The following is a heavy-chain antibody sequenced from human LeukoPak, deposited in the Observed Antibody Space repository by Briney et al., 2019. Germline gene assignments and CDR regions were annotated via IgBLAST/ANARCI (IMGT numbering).Heavy chain of an antibody. V-gene: IGHV4-39*02. Sequence: SETLSLTCTVSGGSINSHYWGWIRQPPGKGLEWIGSISYIGSTYYNPSLKSRVTMSVDTSKNLFSLNLSPVTAADTAVYYCARTWPLPIDYWGQGTLVTVSS. CDR2: ISYIGST. D-gene: IGHD1-26*01. CDR3: ARTWPLPIDY. J-gene: IGHJ4*02. CDR1: GGSINSHY.